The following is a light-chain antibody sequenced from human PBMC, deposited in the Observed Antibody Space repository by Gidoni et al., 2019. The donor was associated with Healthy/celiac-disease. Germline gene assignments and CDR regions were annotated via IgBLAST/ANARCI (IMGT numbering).Light chain of an antibody. CDR2: AAS. CDR1: QAISSY. Sequence: DIQLTQSPSFLSASVGGRVTITCRASQAISSYLAWYQQKPGKAPKLPIYAASTLQSGVPSRFSGSGSGTEFTLTISSLQPEDFATYYCQQLNSYPRFFGGGTKVEIK. V-gene: IGKV1-9*01. J-gene: IGKJ4*01. CDR3: QQLNSYPRF.